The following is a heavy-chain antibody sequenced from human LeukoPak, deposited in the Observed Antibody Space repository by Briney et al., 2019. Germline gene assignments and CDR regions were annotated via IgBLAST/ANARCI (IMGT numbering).Heavy chain of an antibody. CDR2: INHSGST. CDR3: AREVAGNYYHYGMDV. CDR1: GGSFSGYY. D-gene: IGHD6-19*01. Sequence: SETLSLTCAVYGGSFSGYYWSWIRQPPGKGLEWIGEINHSGSTNYNPSLKSRVTISVDTSKNQFSLKLSSVTAADTAVYYCAREVAGNYYHYGMDVWGQGTTVTVSS. V-gene: IGHV4-34*01. J-gene: IGHJ6*02.